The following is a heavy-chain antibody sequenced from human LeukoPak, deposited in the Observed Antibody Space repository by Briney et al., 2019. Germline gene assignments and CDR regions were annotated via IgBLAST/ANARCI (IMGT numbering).Heavy chain of an antibody. CDR3: AKYQFHSSGYSHYVILDY. CDR2: ITGSGGST. D-gene: IGHD3-22*01. V-gene: IGHV3-23*01. CDR1: GFTFSSYA. J-gene: IGHJ4*02. Sequence: GGSLRLSCAASGFTFSSYAMSWVRQAAGKGLEGVSSITGSGGSTYYTDSVKGRFTISRDNSKNTLYLQMNSLRAEDTAMYYCAKYQFHSSGYSHYVILDYWGQGTLVTVSS.